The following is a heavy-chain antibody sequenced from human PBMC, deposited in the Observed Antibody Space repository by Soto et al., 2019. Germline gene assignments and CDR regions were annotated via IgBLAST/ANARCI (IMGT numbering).Heavy chain of an antibody. Sequence: VQLLESGGGLIQPGGSLRLSCAASGFTFSYGIHWLRQAPGKGLEWVAYISYDSSNKFYGDSVKVRFTISRDNSKNTQFLQMNSLRAEDTAVYYCAKLVIGYCSGNTCDDYWCQGTLVAVSS. CDR3: AKLVIGYCSGNTCDDY. D-gene: IGHD2-15*01. CDR1: GFTFSYG. J-gene: IGHJ4*02. V-gene: IGHV3-30*18. CDR2: ISYDSSNK.